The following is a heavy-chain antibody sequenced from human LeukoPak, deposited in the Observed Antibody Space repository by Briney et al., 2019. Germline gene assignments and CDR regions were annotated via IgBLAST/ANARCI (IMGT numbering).Heavy chain of an antibody. D-gene: IGHD2-8*02. CDR3: AREESGGYFDY. Sequence: ASVKVSCKASGYTFTSYYMHWVRQAPGQGLEWMGLINPSGTNTNYAQKFRGRVTMTRDTSTSTVYMDLSSLRSEDTAMYFCAREESGGYFDYWGQGTLVTVPS. CDR1: GYTFTSYY. CDR2: INPSGTNT. V-gene: IGHV1-46*01. J-gene: IGHJ4*02.